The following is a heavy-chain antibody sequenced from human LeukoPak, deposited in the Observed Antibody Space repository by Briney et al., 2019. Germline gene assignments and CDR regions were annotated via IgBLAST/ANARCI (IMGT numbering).Heavy chain of an antibody. V-gene: IGHV5-51*01. D-gene: IGHD2-15*01. J-gene: IGHJ2*01. Sequence: GESLKISCKGSGYSFTTYWIGWVRQMPGKGLEWMGIIYPDDSDTKYSPSFQGQVTISAGKSISTAYLQWSSLKASDTAMYYCARRGYCSGGSCFWYFDLWGRGTLVTVSS. CDR1: GYSFTTYW. CDR2: IYPDDSDT. CDR3: ARRGYCSGGSCFWYFDL.